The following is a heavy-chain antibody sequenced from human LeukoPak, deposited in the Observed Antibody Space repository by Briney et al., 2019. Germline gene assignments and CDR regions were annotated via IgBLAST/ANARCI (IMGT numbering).Heavy chain of an antibody. D-gene: IGHD3-10*01. Sequence: PGGSLRLSCAASGFTFSSYGMHWVRQAPGKGLEWVAVISYDGSNKYYADSVKGRFTISRDNSKNTLYLQMNSLRAEDTAVYYCAKDLNYGSGNNYYGMDVWGQGTTVTVSS. CDR1: GFTFSSYG. J-gene: IGHJ6*02. CDR2: ISYDGSNK. V-gene: IGHV3-30*18. CDR3: AKDLNYGSGNNYYGMDV.